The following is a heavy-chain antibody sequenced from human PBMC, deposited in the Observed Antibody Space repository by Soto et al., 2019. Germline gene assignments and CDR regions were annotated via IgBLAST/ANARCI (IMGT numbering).Heavy chain of an antibody. Sequence: QVQLQESGPGLVKPSQTLSLTCTVSGGSISSAGYYWSWIRQHPGKGLEWIGYIYYSGSTYYNPSLKSRVTISVDTSKNQFSLKLSSVTAADTAVYYCAGYGSGSYYPTTFDYWGQGTLVTVSS. CDR2: IYYSGST. CDR3: AGYGSGSYYPTTFDY. V-gene: IGHV4-31*03. CDR1: GGSISSAGYY. D-gene: IGHD3-10*01. J-gene: IGHJ4*02.